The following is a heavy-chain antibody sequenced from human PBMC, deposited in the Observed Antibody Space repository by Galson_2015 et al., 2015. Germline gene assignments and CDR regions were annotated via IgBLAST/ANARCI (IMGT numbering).Heavy chain of an antibody. D-gene: IGHD6-19*01. CDR3: AKSGSGAVAGHGMDV. J-gene: IGHJ6*02. CDR2: ISYDGSNK. CDR1: GFTFSSYG. V-gene: IGHV3-30*18. Sequence: SLRLSCAASGFTFSSYGMHWVRQAPGKGLEWVAVISYDGSNKYYADSVKGRFTISRDNSKNTLYLQMNSLRAEDTAVYYCAKSGSGAVAGHGMDVWGQGTTVTVSS.